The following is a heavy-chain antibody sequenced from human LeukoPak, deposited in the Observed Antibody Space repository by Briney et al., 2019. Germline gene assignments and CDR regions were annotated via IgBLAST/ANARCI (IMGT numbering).Heavy chain of an antibody. V-gene: IGHV3-23*01. CDR3: ARDVDTAMTFDY. J-gene: IGHJ4*02. CDR2: ISGSGGST. Sequence: GGSLRLSRAASGFTFSSYAMSWARQAPGKGLEWVSAISGSGGSTYYADSVKGRFTISRDNSKNTLYLQMNSLRAEDTAVYYCARDVDTAMTFDYWGQGTLVTVSS. CDR1: GFTFSSYA. D-gene: IGHD5-18*01.